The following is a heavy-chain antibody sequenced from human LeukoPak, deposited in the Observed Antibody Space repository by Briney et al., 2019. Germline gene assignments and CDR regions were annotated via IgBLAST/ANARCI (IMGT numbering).Heavy chain of an antibody. CDR2: ISSSGSTM. Sequence: QAGGSLRLSCAASGFTFSSYEMNWVRQDPGKGLEWISYISSSGSTMYYADSVKGRFTISRDNAKNSLYLQMNSLRAEDTAIYYCASSSWYALDYWGQGTLVTVSS. V-gene: IGHV3-48*03. J-gene: IGHJ4*02. D-gene: IGHD6-13*01. CDR1: GFTFSSYE. CDR3: ASSSWYALDY.